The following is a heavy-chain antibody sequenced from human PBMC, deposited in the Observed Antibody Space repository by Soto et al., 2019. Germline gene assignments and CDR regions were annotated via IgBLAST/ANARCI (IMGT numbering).Heavy chain of an antibody. CDR1: GGSISSYY. V-gene: IGHV4-59*01. CDR2: IYYSGST. Sequence: QVQLQESGPGLVKPSETLSLTCTVSGGSISSYYWSWIRQPPGKGLEWIGYIYYSGSTNYNPSLKSRVTISVDTSKNQFSLKLSSVTAADTAVYYCARDGRHYGMDVWGQGTTVTVSS. CDR3: ARDGRHYGMDV. J-gene: IGHJ6*02.